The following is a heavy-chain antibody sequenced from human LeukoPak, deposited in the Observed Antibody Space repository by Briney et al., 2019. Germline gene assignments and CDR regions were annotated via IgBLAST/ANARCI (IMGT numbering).Heavy chain of an antibody. J-gene: IGHJ5*02. D-gene: IGHD1-14*01. V-gene: IGHV1-18*04. CDR1: GYTFTGYY. CDR2: ISAYNGNT. CDR3: ARATPTRYTADDP. Sequence: ASVKVSCKASGYTFTGYYMHWVRQAPGQGLEWMGWISAYNGNTNYAQKLQGRVIMTTDTSTSTAYTELRSLRSDDTAVYYCARATPTRYTADDPWGQGTLVTVSS.